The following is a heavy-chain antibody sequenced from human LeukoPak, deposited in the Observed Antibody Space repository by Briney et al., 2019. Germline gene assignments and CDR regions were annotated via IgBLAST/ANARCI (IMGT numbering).Heavy chain of an antibody. D-gene: IGHD3-22*01. CDR1: GGSISRYY. CDR3: ARHPFYYDRIDY. Sequence: PSETLSLTCTVSGGSISRYYWSWIRQPPGEGLEWIGYIYYSGSTDYNPSLKSRVTISVDTSKNQFSLKLSSVTAADTAVYYCARHPFYYDRIDYWGQGTLVTVSS. J-gene: IGHJ4*02. V-gene: IGHV4-59*08. CDR2: IYYSGST.